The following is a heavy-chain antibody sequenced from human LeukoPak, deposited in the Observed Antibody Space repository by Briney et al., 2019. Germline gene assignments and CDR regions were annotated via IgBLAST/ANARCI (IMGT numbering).Heavy chain of an antibody. CDR2: IYYSGST. CDR3: ARGGFTMVRGVNSNWFDP. J-gene: IGHJ5*02. Sequence: SETLSLTCTVSGGSISSSSYYWSWIRQPPGKGLEWIGYIYYSGSTYYNPSLKSRVTISVDTSKNQFSLKLSSVTAADTAVYYCARGGFTMVRGVNSNWFDPWGQGTLVTVSS. V-gene: IGHV4-30-4*01. D-gene: IGHD3-10*01. CDR1: GGSISSSSYY.